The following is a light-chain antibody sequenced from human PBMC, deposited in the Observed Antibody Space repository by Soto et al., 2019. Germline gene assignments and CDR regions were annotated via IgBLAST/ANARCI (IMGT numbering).Light chain of an antibody. J-gene: IGLJ2*01. CDR1: SSDVGGYNY. Sequence: QSVLTQPASVSGSPGQSITISCTGTSSDVGGYNYVSWYQQNPGKAPKLMIYDVSYRPSGVSNRFSGSKSGNTASLTISGLQAEDEADYYCSSYTSSSTLSFGGGTKVTVL. CDR2: DVS. V-gene: IGLV2-14*01. CDR3: SSYTSSSTLS.